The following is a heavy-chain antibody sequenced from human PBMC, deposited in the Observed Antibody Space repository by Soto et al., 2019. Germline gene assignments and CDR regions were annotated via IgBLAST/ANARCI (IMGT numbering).Heavy chain of an antibody. CDR1: GGTFSSYA. D-gene: IGHD1-26*01. Sequence: QVQLVQSGAEVKKPGSSVKVSCKASGGTFSSYALSWVRQAPGQGLEWMGGIIPMSGVTNYAQKFQGRVTFTADESTNTAYLELTSLRSEDTAVYYCARGGPENDYWGQGTLVTVSS. J-gene: IGHJ4*02. CDR2: IIPMSGVT. V-gene: IGHV1-69*12. CDR3: ARGGPENDY.